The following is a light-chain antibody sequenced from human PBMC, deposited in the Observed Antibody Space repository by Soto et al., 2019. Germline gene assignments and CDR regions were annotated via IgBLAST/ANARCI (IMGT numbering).Light chain of an antibody. V-gene: IGKV3-15*01. Sequence: EIVMTQSPATLSVSPGERVTLSCRASQSLSSHLAWYQQKPGQAPGLLIYGFSTRATGVPTRFSGSASGTEFTLTFSSLLSEDFAVYYCQQYHDWPLTFGGGTKVDIK. CDR3: QQYHDWPLT. J-gene: IGKJ4*01. CDR1: QSLSSH. CDR2: GFS.